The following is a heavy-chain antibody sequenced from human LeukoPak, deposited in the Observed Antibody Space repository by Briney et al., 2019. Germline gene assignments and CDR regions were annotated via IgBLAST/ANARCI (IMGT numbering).Heavy chain of an antibody. CDR3: ARLIRAWNDHFDP. Sequence: SETLSLTCTVSDGSFSSFSWSWIRQPAGKGLEWIGYIQLSGNTNYNPALKSRVSISLDTSKDQFSLHLSSVTAADTAVYYCARLIRAWNDHFDPWGQGTLVTVFS. CDR2: IQLSGNT. D-gene: IGHD1-1*01. J-gene: IGHJ5*02. V-gene: IGHV4-4*09. CDR1: DGSFSSFS.